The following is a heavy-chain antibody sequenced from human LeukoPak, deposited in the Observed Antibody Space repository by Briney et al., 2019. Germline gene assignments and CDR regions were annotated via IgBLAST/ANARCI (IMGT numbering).Heavy chain of an antibody. D-gene: IGHD3-22*01. J-gene: IGHJ3*02. CDR3: ASGAGYYDSSGYYLSAFDI. V-gene: IGHV4-59*01. Sequence: SETLSLTCSVSGGSISSYYWSWIRQPPGKGLEWIGHIYYSGTTNYNPSLKSRVTISVDTSKNQFSLKLRSVTAADTAVYYCASGAGYYDSSGYYLSAFDIWGQGTMVTVSS. CDR2: IYYSGTT. CDR1: GGSISSYY.